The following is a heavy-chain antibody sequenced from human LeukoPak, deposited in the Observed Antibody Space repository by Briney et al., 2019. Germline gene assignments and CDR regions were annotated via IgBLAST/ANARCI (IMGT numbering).Heavy chain of an antibody. CDR3: ARSDWLDS. CDR1: GFTLSSYW. J-gene: IGHJ5*01. Sequence: GGSLRLSCAASGFTLSSYWMHWVRQGPGKGLVWVSRIKSDGSTTSYAGSVRGRFTISRDNAKNTLYLQMNSLRAEDTAVYYCARSDWLDSWGQGTLVTVSS. CDR2: IKSDGSTT. V-gene: IGHV3-74*01.